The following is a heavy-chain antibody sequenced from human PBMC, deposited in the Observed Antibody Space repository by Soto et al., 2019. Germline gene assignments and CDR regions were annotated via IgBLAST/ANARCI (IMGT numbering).Heavy chain of an antibody. Sequence: EAQLVQSGPEVKKPGESLKISCEDSGHSFTTYWIAWVRQMPGNGLELMGIIYPGDSRTTYSPYFQGQFIISADKSISTAYLQWRSLKVSNSAMYYCTRDLDYGGNSDTIDVWGQGTMVIVSS. J-gene: IGHJ3*01. D-gene: IGHD4-17*01. CDR2: IYPGDSRT. V-gene: IGHV5-51*03. CDR1: GHSFTTYW. CDR3: TRDLDYGGNSDTIDV.